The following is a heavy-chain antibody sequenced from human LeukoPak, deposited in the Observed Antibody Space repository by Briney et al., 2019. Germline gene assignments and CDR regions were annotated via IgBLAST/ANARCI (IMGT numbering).Heavy chain of an antibody. CDR1: GGTFSSNA. V-gene: IGHV1-69*05. Sequence: GPSVKVSCKASGGTFSSNAISWVRQAPGQGLEWMGGIIPIFGTANYAQKFQGRVTITTDESTSTAYMELSSLRSEDTAVYYCASVPYDFWSGYFDPGALYYMDVWGKGTTVTVSS. CDR2: IIPIFGTA. CDR3: ASVPYDFWSGYFDPGALYYMDV. D-gene: IGHD3-3*01. J-gene: IGHJ6*03.